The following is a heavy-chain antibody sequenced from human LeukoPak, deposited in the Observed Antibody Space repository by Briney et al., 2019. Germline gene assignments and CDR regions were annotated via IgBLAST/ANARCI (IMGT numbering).Heavy chain of an antibody. CDR2: IYYSGNT. V-gene: IGHV4-61*01. CDR1: SGSISTSNYY. D-gene: IGHD3-22*01. Sequence: SETLSLTCTVSSGSISTSNYYWTWIRQPPGKGLEWIGHIYYSGNTIYNPSLKSRVTISVDTSKNQFSLKLTSVTTADTAVYYCAGEDYFDSSGYASWRFDIWGQGTMVTVSS. J-gene: IGHJ3*02. CDR3: AGEDYFDSSGYASWRFDI.